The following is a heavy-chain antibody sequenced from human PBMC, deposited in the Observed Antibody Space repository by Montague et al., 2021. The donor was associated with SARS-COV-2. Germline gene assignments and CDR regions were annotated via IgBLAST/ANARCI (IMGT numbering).Heavy chain of an antibody. D-gene: IGHD6-25*01. Sequence: SETLSLTCTVSGGSIRSYYWSWIRQPPGKGLEWIGEIYSSGSTNYNPSLKSRVTISMDTSKSQFSLKLTSVTAADTAVYYCARHNSGWQPFDFWGQGTLVTVSS. V-gene: IGHV4-59*01. CDR1: GGSIRSYY. CDR2: IYSSGST. J-gene: IGHJ4*02. CDR3: ARHNSGWQPFDF.